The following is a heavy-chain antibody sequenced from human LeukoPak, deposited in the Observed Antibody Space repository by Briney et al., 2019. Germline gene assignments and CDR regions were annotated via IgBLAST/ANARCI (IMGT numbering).Heavy chain of an antibody. J-gene: IGHJ4*02. Sequence: TGGSLRLSCAAFGFSFSKSSMLWFRQAPGKGLEWVSSISIGSSPYTYYADSLKGRFTISRDNAKNSVCLQMNSLRPEDTAVYYCASYALWYGDSWGQGTLVTVSS. V-gene: IGHV3-21*06. CDR2: ISIGSSPYT. CDR3: ASYALWYGDS. CDR1: GFSFSKSS. D-gene: IGHD3-10*01.